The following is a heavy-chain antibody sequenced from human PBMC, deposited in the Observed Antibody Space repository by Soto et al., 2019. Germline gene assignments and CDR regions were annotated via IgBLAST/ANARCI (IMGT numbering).Heavy chain of an antibody. Sequence: PGGSLRLSCAASGFSFSTYALSWVCQIPGKGLEWVSVISSSGDNTDYADSVKGRFTISRDNSKYTLYLQMNTLRAEDTAVYYCAKSPYCIDGVCWPYFYGMDVWGQGTTVTVSS. CDR3: AKSPYCIDGVCWPYFYGMDV. V-gene: IGHV3-23*01. CDR1: GFSFSTYA. J-gene: IGHJ6*02. D-gene: IGHD2-8*01. CDR2: ISSSGDNT.